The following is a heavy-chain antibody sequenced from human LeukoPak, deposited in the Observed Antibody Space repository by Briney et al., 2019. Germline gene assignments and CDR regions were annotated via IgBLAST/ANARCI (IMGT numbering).Heavy chain of an antibody. CDR3: ARGLRRVTTTPFDY. V-gene: IGHV4-34*01. CDR2: INDSGST. D-gene: IGHD4-17*01. J-gene: IGHJ4*02. Sequence: PSETLSLTCAVYGGSFSGYYWSWIRQPPGKGLEWIGEINDSGSTNYNPSLKSRVTISKDTSKNQFSLKLSSVAAADTAVYYCARGLRRVTTTPFDYWGRGTLVTVSS. CDR1: GGSFSGYY.